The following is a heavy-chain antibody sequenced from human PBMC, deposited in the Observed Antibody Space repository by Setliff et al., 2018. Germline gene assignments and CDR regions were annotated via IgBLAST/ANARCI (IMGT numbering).Heavy chain of an antibody. Sequence: KSSETLSLTCAVSGVSISTSNWWSWVRQPPGKGLEWIGEIYHNGITNYNPSLKSRVSISVDKSKNQFSLKLSSVTAADTAVYYCARDPLTTNRRRAFDIWGQGTMVTVSS. D-gene: IGHD4-17*01. CDR3: ARDPLTTNRRRAFDI. V-gene: IGHV4-4*02. J-gene: IGHJ3*02. CDR1: GVSISTSNW. CDR2: IYHNGIT.